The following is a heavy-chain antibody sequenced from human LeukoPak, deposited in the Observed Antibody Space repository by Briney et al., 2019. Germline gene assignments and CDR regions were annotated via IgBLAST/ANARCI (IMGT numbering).Heavy chain of an antibody. CDR2: ISAYNGST. J-gene: IGHJ4*02. CDR1: GYTFTSYG. CDR3: ARDKGRSIAAYFDY. D-gene: IGHD6-6*01. V-gene: IGHV1-18*01. Sequence: ASVKVSCKASGYTFTSYGISWVRQAPGQGLEWMGWISAYNGSTNYAQKLQGRVTMTTDTSTSTAYMELRSLRSDDTAVYYCARDKGRSIAAYFDYWGQGTLVTVSS.